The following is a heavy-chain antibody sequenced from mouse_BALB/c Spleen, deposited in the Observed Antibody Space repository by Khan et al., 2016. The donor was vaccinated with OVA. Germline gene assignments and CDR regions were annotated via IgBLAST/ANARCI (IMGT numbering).Heavy chain of an antibody. J-gene: IGHJ2*01. CDR3: ARTHER. V-gene: IGHV1-4*01. CDR1: GYTFTSYT. Sequence: VQLQESGAELARPGASVKMSCKASGYTFTSYTIHCVKQRPGQGLEWIGYNNPRSGYTKYNQKLKDKATLTADKSSSTAYMQLSSLTSEDSAVDYCARTHERWGQGTTLTVSS. CDR2: NNPRSGYT.